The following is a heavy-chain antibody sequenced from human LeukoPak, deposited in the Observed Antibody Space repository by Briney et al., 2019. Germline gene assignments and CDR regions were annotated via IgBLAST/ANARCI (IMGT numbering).Heavy chain of an antibody. J-gene: IGHJ5*02. V-gene: IGHV4-38-2*02. Sequence: PSETLSLTCTVSGYSISSGYYWGRIRQPPGKGLEWIGSIYHSGSTYYNPSLKSRVTISVDTSKNQFSLKLSSVTAADTAVYYCARAAGSYYDFWSGVHPMVGGQNWFDPWGQGTLVTVSS. D-gene: IGHD3-3*01. CDR3: ARAAGSYYDFWSGVHPMVGGQNWFDP. CDR1: GYSISSGYY. CDR2: IYHSGST.